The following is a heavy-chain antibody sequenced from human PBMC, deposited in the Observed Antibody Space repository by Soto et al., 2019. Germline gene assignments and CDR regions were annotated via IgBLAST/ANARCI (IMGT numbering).Heavy chain of an antibody. CDR2: MSPNSGNT. CDR3: AMSEYSYGSYDY. D-gene: IGHD5-18*01. J-gene: IGHJ4*02. CDR1: GYTFTSYD. V-gene: IGHV1-8*01. Sequence: ASVKVSFKASGYTFTSYDINWVRQATGQGLEWMGWMSPNSGNTKYSQKFQGRVTITRDTSASTAYMELSSLRSEDTAVYYCAMSEYSYGSYDYWGQGTLVTVSS.